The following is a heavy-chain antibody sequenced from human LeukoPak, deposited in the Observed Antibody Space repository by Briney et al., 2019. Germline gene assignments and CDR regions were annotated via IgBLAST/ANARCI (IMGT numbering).Heavy chain of an antibody. J-gene: IGHJ5*02. CDR3: ARGRYSSGRNWFDP. V-gene: IGHV4-4*02. D-gene: IGHD6-19*01. Sequence: SGTLSLTCAVSGGSISSSNWWSWVRQPPGKGLEWIGEINHSGSTNYNPSLKSRVTISVDTSKNQFSLKLSSVTAADTAVYYCARGRYSSGRNWFDPWGQGTLVTVSS. CDR1: GGSISSSNW. CDR2: INHSGST.